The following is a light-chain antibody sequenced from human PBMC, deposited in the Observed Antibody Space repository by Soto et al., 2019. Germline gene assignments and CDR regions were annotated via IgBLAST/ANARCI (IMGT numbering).Light chain of an antibody. CDR2: AAS. V-gene: IGKV1-16*01. Sequence: DIEVTQSPSSLSASVGDSVTVTCRASRGIYTSIAWFQQTPGKAPKSLIFAASTLQSGVPSRFRRSGSGTDFTLTINSLQPEDVGTYYRQQYQSYPLTFGGGTRVEIK. CDR1: RGIYTS. CDR3: QQYQSYPLT. J-gene: IGKJ4*01.